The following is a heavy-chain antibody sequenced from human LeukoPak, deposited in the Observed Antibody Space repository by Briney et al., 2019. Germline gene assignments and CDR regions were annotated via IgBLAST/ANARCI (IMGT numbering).Heavy chain of an antibody. CDR1: GFTFSSYG. CDR3: ARSVVPAATNWYFDL. CDR2: ISYDGSNK. J-gene: IGHJ2*01. Sequence: GGSLRLSCAASGFTFSSYGMHWVRQAPGKGLEWVAVISYDGSNKYYADSVKGRFTISRDNSKNTLYLQMNSLRAEDTAVYYCARSVVPAATNWYFDLWGRGTLVTVSS. D-gene: IGHD2-2*01. V-gene: IGHV3-30*03.